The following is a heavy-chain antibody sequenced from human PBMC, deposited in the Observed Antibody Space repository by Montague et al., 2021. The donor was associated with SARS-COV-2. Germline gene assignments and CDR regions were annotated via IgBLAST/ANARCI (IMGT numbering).Heavy chain of an antibody. Sequence: SLRLSCAASGFTFSSYEMNWVRQAPGKGLEWVSYISSSGSTIYYADSVKGRFPISRDNAKNSLYLQMNSLRAEDTAVYYCARVEGWTDYYDILTGYSRNFDYWGQGTLVTVSS. D-gene: IGHD3-9*01. CDR1: GFTFSSYE. CDR2: ISSSGSTI. V-gene: IGHV3-48*03. CDR3: ARVEGWTDYYDILTGYSRNFDY. J-gene: IGHJ4*02.